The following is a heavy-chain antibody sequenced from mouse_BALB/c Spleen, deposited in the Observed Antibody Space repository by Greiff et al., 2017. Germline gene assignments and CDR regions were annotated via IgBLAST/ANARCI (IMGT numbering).Heavy chain of an antibody. V-gene: IGHV1-31*01. CDR1: GYSFTGYY. CDR2: INPYNGAT. D-gene: IGHD2-10*02. J-gene: IGHJ4*01. Sequence: EVKLQESGPELVKPGASVKISCKASGYSFTGYYMHWVKQSHVKSLEWIGRINPYNGATSYNQNFKDKASLTVDKSSSTAYMELHSLTSEDSAVYYCARSEYGNPMDYWGQGTSVTVSS. CDR3: ARSEYGNPMDY.